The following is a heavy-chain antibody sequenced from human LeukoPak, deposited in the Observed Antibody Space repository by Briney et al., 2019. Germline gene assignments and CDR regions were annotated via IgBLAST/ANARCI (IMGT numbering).Heavy chain of an antibody. CDR1: GGTFSSYA. J-gene: IGHJ5*02. CDR2: IIPILGIA. Sequence: ASVKVSCKASGGTFSSYAISWVRQAPGQGLEWMGRIIPILGIANYAQKFQGRVTITADKSTSTAYMELSSLRSEDTAVYYCARDVTYCSGGSCYGWFDPWGQGTLVTVSS. CDR3: ARDVTYCSGGSCYGWFDP. D-gene: IGHD2-15*01. V-gene: IGHV1-69*04.